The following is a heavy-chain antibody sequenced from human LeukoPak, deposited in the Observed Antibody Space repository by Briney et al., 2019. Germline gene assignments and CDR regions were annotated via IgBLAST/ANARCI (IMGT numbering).Heavy chain of an antibody. Sequence: SETLSLTCAVYGGPFSGYYWSWIPQPPGKGLEWIGEINHSGSTNYNPSLKSRVTISVDTSKNQFSLKLSSVTAADTAVYYCARGSGPMVRDWGQGTLVTVSS. CDR1: GGPFSGYY. D-gene: IGHD3-10*01. V-gene: IGHV4-34*01. CDR3: ARGSGPMVRD. CDR2: INHSGST. J-gene: IGHJ4*02.